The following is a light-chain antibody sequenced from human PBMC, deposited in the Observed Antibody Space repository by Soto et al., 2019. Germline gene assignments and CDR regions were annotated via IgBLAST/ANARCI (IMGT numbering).Light chain of an antibody. CDR2: NVN. CDR1: NSDIGAYDY. J-gene: IGLJ1*01. V-gene: IGLV2-14*03. Sequence: QSVLTQPASVSGSPGQSITISCSGTNSDIGAYDYVSWYQRHPGKPPKLIIYNVNNRPSGVSFRFSGSKSANTASLTISGLQTEDEADYYCLSHTTRRIYVFGPGTKVTVL. CDR3: LSHTTRRIYV.